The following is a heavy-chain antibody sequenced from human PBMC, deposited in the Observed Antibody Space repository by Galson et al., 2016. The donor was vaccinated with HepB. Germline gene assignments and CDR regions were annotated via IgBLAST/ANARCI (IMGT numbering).Heavy chain of an antibody. Sequence: SLRLSCAASGFTFSSYSMNWDRQAPGKGLEWVASISRSTTYMYYANSVKGRFTISRDNAKNSLYLQMNSLRAEDTAVYYCASDRYQLLYNPNYYYGMDVWGQGTTVTVSS. V-gene: IGHV3-21*01. J-gene: IGHJ6*02. CDR3: ASDRYQLLYNPNYYYGMDV. D-gene: IGHD2-2*02. CDR2: ISRSTTYM. CDR1: GFTFSSYS.